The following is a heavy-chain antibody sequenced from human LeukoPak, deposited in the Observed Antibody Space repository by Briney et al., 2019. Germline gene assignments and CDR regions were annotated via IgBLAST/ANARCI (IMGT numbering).Heavy chain of an antibody. CDR3: ARADSYYDFWSGYYYFDY. J-gene: IGHJ4*02. CDR2: INHSGST. Sequence: SETLSLTCAVYGGSFSGYYWSWIRQPPGKGLEWIGEINHSGSTNYNPSLKSRVTISVDTSKNQFSLKLSSVTAADTAVYYCARADSYYDFWSGYYYFDYWGQGTLVTVSS. CDR1: GGSFSGYY. V-gene: IGHV4-34*01. D-gene: IGHD3-3*01.